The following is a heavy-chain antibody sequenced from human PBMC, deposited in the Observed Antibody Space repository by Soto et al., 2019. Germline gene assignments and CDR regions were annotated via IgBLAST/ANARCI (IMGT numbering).Heavy chain of an antibody. V-gene: IGHV5-10-1*01. Sequence: GESLKISCKGSGYSFTSYWISWVRQMPGKGLEWMGRIDPSDSYTNYSPSFQGHVTISADKSISTAYLQWSSLKASDTAMYYCARRRLTGTDYYYYGMDVWGQGTTVTVSS. D-gene: IGHD1-20*01. CDR2: IDPSDSYT. CDR3: ARRRLTGTDYYYYGMDV. CDR1: GYSFTSYW. J-gene: IGHJ6*02.